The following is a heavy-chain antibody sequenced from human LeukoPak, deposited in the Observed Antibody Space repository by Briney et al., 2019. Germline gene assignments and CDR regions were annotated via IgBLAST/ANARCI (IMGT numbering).Heavy chain of an antibody. CDR1: GFTVSSNS. Sequence: GGSLRLSCTVSGFTVSSNSMSWVRQAPGKGLEWVSFIYSGGNTHYSDSVKGRFTISRDNAKNSLYLQMNSLRAEDTAVYYCARDLLATPITISQWGCDYWGQGTLVTVSS. J-gene: IGHJ4*02. CDR3: ARDLLATPITISQWGCDY. CDR2: IYSGGNT. D-gene: IGHD6-19*01. V-gene: IGHV3-53*01.